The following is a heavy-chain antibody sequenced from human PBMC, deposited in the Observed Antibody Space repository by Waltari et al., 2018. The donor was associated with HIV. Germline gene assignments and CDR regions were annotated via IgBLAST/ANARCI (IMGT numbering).Heavy chain of an antibody. V-gene: IGHV3-73*01. D-gene: IGHD2-8*01. CDR1: GFTLSDSS. CDR2: IRAKPNNFAT. CDR3: ATNGDYNYYGLDV. J-gene: IGHJ6*02. Sequence: EMQLVESGGGLVQPGGSLILSCAASGFTLSDSSIHWVRQASGKVREWVCRIRAKPNNFATSYAASVEGRFTISRDDSKDTAYLQMHSLRTEDTAKYYCATNGDYNYYGLDVWGQGATVTVSS.